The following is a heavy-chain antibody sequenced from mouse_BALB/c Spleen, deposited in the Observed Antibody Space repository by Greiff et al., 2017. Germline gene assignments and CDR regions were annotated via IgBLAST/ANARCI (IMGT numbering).Heavy chain of an antibody. CDR1: GFNIKDTY. CDR2: IDPANGNT. V-gene: IGHV14-3*02. J-gene: IGHJ3*01. D-gene: IGHD2-3*01. CDR3: ARGGDGYYVAWFAY. Sequence: EVMLVESGAELVKPGASVKLSCTASGFNIKDTYMHWVKQRPEQGLEWIGRIDPANGNTKYDPKFQGKATITADTSSNTAYLQLSSLTSEDTAVYYCARGGDGYYVAWFAYWGQGTLVTVSA.